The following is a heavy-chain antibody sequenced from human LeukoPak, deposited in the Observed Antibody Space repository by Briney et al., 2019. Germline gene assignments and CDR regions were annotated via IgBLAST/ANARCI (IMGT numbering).Heavy chain of an antibody. CDR1: GFSVSSNY. D-gene: IGHD1-26*01. J-gene: IGHJ4*02. V-gene: IGHV3-53*01. CDR3: ARHWEL. CDR2: IYSDETT. Sequence: GGSLRLSCAASGFSVSSNYMSWVRQAPGKGLEWVALIYSDETTYYADSVKGRFTISRDNSKSTLHLQMNSLRAEDTAVYYCARHWELRGQGTLVTVSS.